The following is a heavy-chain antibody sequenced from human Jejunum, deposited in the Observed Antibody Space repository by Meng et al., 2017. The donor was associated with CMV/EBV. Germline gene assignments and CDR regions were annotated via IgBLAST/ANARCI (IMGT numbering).Heavy chain of an antibody. V-gene: IGHV4-30-4*01. CDR3: AREGTNSYYFDY. CDR1: GDSISSGDSY. Sequence: VSGDSISSGDSYWSWIRQHPGEGREWIGYIYESESTSYNPSLESRVTISVDTSKTQFSLKVMSVTAADTAVYYCAREGTNSYYFDYWGQGTLVTVSS. CDR2: IYESEST. D-gene: IGHD1-14*01. J-gene: IGHJ4*02.